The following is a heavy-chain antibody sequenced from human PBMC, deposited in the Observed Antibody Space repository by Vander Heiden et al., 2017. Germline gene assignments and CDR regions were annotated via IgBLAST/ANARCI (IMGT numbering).Heavy chain of an antibody. V-gene: IGHV5-51*01. D-gene: IGHD6-19*01. CDR3: ARSFYSSGWYRGDWFDP. CDR1: EYSFTSYW. J-gene: IGHJ5*02. CDR2: SDPGDSDT. Sequence: EVQLVQSGAEVKKPGESRKISCKGCEYSFTSYWIGCVPQTPGYSPAWMGISDPGDSDTRYSTSFQGQVTISADKSISTAYLQWSSLKASDTAMYYCARSFYSSGWYRGDWFDPWGQGTLVTVSS.